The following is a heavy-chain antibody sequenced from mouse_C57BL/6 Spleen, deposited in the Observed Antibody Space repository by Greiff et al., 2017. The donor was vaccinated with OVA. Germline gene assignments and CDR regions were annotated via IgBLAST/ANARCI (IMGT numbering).Heavy chain of an antibody. CDR1: GYTFTSYW. V-gene: IGHV1-64*01. Sequence: QVQLQQPGAELVKPGASVKLSCKASGYTFTSYWMHWVKQRPGQGLEWIGMIHPNSGSTNYNEKFKSKATLTVDKSSSTAYMQLSSLTSEDSAVYYCARTYYSNSLYAMDYWGQGTSVTVSS. CDR2: IHPNSGST. CDR3: ARTYYSNSLYAMDY. D-gene: IGHD2-5*01. J-gene: IGHJ4*01.